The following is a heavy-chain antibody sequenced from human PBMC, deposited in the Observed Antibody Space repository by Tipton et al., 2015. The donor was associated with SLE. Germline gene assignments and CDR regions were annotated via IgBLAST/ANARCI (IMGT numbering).Heavy chain of an antibody. J-gene: IGHJ4*02. CDR2: IYHSGDI. CDR1: GASISSDFDF. V-gene: IGHV4-31*03. Sequence: TLSLTCSVSGASISSDFDFWSWVRHHPERGLEWIGYIYHSGDIYYNPSLKSRIVMSVDTSKNQFSLNLASVTAADTAVYYCARFRPTWGEATPHYSDFWGRGTPVVVSS. D-gene: IGHD7-27*01. CDR3: ARFRPTWGEATPHYSDF.